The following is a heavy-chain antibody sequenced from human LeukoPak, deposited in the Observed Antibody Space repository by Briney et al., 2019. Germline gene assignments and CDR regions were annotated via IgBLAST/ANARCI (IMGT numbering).Heavy chain of an antibody. V-gene: IGHV4-30-4*01. CDR3: ARESYCGGDCYSFDY. CDR1: GGSISSGDYY. D-gene: IGHD2-21*02. CDR2: IYYSGST. Sequence: SQTLSLTCTVSGGSISSGDYYWSWIRQPPGKGLEWIGYIYYSGSTYYNPSLKSRVTISVDTSKNQFSLKLSSVTAADTAVYYCARESYCGGDCYSFDYWGQGTLVTVSS. J-gene: IGHJ4*02.